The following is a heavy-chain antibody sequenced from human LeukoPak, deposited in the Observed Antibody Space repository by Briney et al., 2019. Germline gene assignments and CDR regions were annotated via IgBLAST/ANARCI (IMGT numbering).Heavy chain of an antibody. CDR3: AQSSAARFDY. J-gene: IGHJ4*02. CDR1: GFTFDDYA. CDR2: ISWNSGSI. Sequence: PGGSLRLSCAASGFTFDDYAMHWVRHAPGKGLEWVSGISWNSGSIGYADSVKGRFTISRDNAKNSLYLQMNSLRAEDAAVYYCAQSSAARFDYWGQGTLVTVSS. D-gene: IGHD6-6*01. V-gene: IGHV3-9*01.